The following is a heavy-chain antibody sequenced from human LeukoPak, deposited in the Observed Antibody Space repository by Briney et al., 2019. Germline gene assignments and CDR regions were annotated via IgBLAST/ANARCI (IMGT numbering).Heavy chain of an antibody. D-gene: IGHD2-15*01. CDR2: INPNSGGT. Sequence: ASVKVSCKAAGYAFTGYYMFWVRQAPGQGLEWMGRINPNSGGTNYAQRFQGRVTMTRDTSISTAYMELSRLRSDDTAVYYCARGYCSGGSCYSVENWFDPWGQGTLVTVSS. CDR1: GYAFTGYY. CDR3: ARGYCSGGSCYSVENWFDP. J-gene: IGHJ5*02. V-gene: IGHV1-2*06.